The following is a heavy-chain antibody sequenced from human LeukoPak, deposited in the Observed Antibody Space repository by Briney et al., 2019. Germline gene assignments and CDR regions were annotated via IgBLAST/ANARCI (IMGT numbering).Heavy chain of an antibody. CDR3: ASGLHYGGNSTRANWFDP. J-gene: IGHJ5*02. V-gene: IGHV3-74*01. CDR2: INTDGSST. D-gene: IGHD4-23*01. Sequence: QPGGSLRLSCAASGFTFSSYWMHWVRQAPGKGXVWVSRINTDGSSTSYADSVKGRFTISRDNAKNTLYLQMNSLRAEDTAVYYCASGLHYGGNSTRANWFDPWGQGTLVTVSS. CDR1: GFTFSSYW.